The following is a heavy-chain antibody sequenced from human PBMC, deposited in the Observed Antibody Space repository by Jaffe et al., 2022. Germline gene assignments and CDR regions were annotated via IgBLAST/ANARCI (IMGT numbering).Heavy chain of an antibody. CDR1: GFTFSSYG. Sequence: QVQLVESGGGVVQPGGSLRLSCAASGFTFSSYGMHWVRQAPGKGLEWVAFIRYDGSNKYYADSVKGRFTISRDNSKNTLYLQMNSLRAEDTAVYYCAKDRHGDYVSVPWFDPWGQGTLVTVSS. D-gene: IGHD4-17*01. CDR2: IRYDGSNK. CDR3: AKDRHGDYVSVPWFDP. V-gene: IGHV3-30*02. J-gene: IGHJ5*02.